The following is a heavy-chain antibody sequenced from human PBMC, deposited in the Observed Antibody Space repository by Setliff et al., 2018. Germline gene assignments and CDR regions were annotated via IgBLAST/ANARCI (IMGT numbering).Heavy chain of an antibody. J-gene: IGHJ6*03. CDR2: IQQDGSEK. D-gene: IGHD2-2*01. V-gene: IGHV3-7*01. Sequence: LRLSCAASGFTFSYYWMSWVRQAPGKGLEWVANIQQDGSEKYHVDSVIGRFTISRDNAKNTLYLQMNSLRAEDTAVYYCARARYCSSTSCYYYYYMDVWGKGTTVTVSS. CDR1: GFTFSYYW. CDR3: ARARYCSSTSCYYYYYMDV.